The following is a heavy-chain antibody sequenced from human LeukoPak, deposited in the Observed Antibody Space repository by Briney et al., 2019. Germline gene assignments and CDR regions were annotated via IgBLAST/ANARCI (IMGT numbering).Heavy chain of an antibody. CDR2: ISGSGGST. V-gene: IGHV3-23*01. Sequence: GGSLRLSCAASGFTFSSYAMSWVRQAPGKGLEWVSAISGSGGSTYYADSVKGRFTISRDNSKNTLYLQMNSLRAEDTAVYYCAKSPTYYYDTSGYRYFDYWGQGTLVTVSS. J-gene: IGHJ4*02. CDR1: GFTFSSYA. D-gene: IGHD3-22*01. CDR3: AKSPTYYYDTSGYRYFDY.